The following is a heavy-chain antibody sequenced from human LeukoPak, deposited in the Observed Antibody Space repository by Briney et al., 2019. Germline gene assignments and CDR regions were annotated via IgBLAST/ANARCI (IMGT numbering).Heavy chain of an antibody. D-gene: IGHD2-15*01. Sequence: GGSLRLSCAASGFTFSSYAMHWVRQAPGKGLEYVSAISSNGGSTYYANSVKGRFTISRDNSKNTLYLQMNSLRVEDTAVYYCAKERIGYCSGGSCYYFDYWGQGTLVTVSS. CDR3: AKERIGYCSGGSCYYFDY. J-gene: IGHJ4*02. V-gene: IGHV3-64*01. CDR1: GFTFSSYA. CDR2: ISSNGGST.